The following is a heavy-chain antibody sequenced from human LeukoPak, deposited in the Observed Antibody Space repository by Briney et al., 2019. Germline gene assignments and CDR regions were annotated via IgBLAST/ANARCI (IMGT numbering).Heavy chain of an antibody. CDR2: ICYYGSNK. D-gene: IGHD5-18*01. CDR3: AREGYSYGYMAFDI. J-gene: IGHJ3*02. CDR1: RFTLSSYG. V-gene: IGHV3-33*01. Sequence: VRSLRLSCAASRFTLSSYGMHRVRQAPGKGVEWVAVICYYGSNKYYADSVKGRFTISRDNSKNTLYLQMNSLRDEDTAVYYCAREGYSYGYMAFDIWGQGTMVTVSS.